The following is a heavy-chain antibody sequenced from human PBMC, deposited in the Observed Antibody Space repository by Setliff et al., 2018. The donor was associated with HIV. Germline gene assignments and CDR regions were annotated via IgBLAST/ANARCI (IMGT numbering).Heavy chain of an antibody. J-gene: IGHJ4*02. D-gene: IGHD6-19*01. CDR2: IYSSGST. CDR1: GGSISNYY. Sequence: SETLSLTCTVSGGSISNYYWSWVRQPPGKGLEWIGYIYSSGSTNYNPSFKSRVTISVDTSKSQFSLKLRSVTAADTAVYYCARDNEQMAVPGAVFDYWGQGTLVTVSS. CDR3: ARDNEQMAVPGAVFDY. V-gene: IGHV4-4*08.